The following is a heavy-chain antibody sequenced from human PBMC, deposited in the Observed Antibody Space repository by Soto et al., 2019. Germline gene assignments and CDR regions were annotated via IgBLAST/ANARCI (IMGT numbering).Heavy chain of an antibody. CDR3: ARAVQYSSNWFDP. CDR2: INPNSGGT. D-gene: IGHD6-19*01. CDR1: GYTFTGYY. J-gene: IGHJ5*02. Sequence: GASVKVSCKASGYTFTGYYMHWVRQAPGQGLEWMGWINPNSGGTNYAQKFQGWVTMTRDTSISTAYMELSRLRSDDTAVYYCARAVQYSSNWFDPWGQGTLVTAPQ. V-gene: IGHV1-2*04.